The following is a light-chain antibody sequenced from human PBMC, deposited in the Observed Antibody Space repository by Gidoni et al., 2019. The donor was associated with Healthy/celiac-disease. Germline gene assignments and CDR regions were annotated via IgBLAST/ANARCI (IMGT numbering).Light chain of an antibody. V-gene: IGKV1-33*01. CDR3: QQYDNLPLT. CDR1: HDIRKS. J-gene: IGKJ4*01. CDR2: DAS. Sequence: DIQMTQSPSSLSASVGDRVTITCQASHDIRKSLNWYQQKPGIAPKLLIYDASNLETGVPSRFSGSGSGTDFTFTISSLQPEDIATYYCQQYDNLPLTFGGGTKVEIK.